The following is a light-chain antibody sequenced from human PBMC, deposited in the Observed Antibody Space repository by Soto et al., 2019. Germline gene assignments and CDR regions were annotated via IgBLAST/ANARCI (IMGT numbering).Light chain of an antibody. CDR3: MQSLRIPRT. Sequence: DIVMTQSPLSLAVTPGEPASISCRSSQSLLYSNGYNYMDWYLQKPGQSPQLLMYFGSNRASGVPDRFSGSGSATDFTLTISSVEPEDVGVYDYMQSLRIPRTFGPGTKVHVK. CDR2: FGS. J-gene: IGKJ3*01. V-gene: IGKV2-28*01. CDR1: QSLLYSNGYNY.